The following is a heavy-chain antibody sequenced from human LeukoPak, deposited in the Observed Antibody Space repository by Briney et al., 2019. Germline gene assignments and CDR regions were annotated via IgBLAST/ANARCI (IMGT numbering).Heavy chain of an antibody. Sequence: GSLRLSCAASGFTFTPYSMTWVRQPPGKGLEWIGEINHSGSTNYNPSLKSRVTISVDTSKNQFSLKLSSVTAADTAVYYCARGLMYYDILTGYYNGDGFDYWGQGTLVTVSS. CDR2: INHSGST. D-gene: IGHD3-9*01. CDR3: ARGLMYYDILTGYYNGDGFDY. CDR1: GFTFTPYS. J-gene: IGHJ4*02. V-gene: IGHV4-34*01.